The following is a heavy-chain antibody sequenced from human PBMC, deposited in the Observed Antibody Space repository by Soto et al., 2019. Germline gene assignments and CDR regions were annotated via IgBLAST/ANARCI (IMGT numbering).Heavy chain of an antibody. Sequence: QVQLQEWGPGLVKPSQTLSLTCTVSGDSISVGYYWSWIRQHPGKALEWIGYVSPSGTTYYNPSLKSRVSISTDTSKNQFSLEVSSVTAADTAVYYCARDRGSYGMDVWGQGTTVTVSS. CDR1: GDSISVGYY. CDR3: ARDRGSYGMDV. V-gene: IGHV4-31*03. CDR2: VSPSGTT. J-gene: IGHJ6*02.